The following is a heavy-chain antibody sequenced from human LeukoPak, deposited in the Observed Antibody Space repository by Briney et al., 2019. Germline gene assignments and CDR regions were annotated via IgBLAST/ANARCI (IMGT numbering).Heavy chain of an antibody. CDR2: IFYDGSNK. CDR3: AKLPQRDGYNDGLDY. Sequence: GGSLRLSCAASGLTLSNYAMHWVRQAPGKGLEWVALIFYDGSNKYYADSVKGRFTIPRDNSKNTLYLQMNSLRAEDTAVYYCAKLPQRDGYNDGLDYWGQGTLVTVSS. CDR1: GLTLSNYA. J-gene: IGHJ4*02. D-gene: IGHD5-24*01. V-gene: IGHV3-30*04.